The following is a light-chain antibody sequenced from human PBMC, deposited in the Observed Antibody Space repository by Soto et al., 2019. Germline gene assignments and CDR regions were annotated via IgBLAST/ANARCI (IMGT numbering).Light chain of an antibody. Sequence: EVVLTQSPGTLSLSPGERATLSCRASQSVSNSLAWYQQKPGQAPRLLIYGAFSRATGITDRFSGSGSGTDFTLTISRLEPEDFAVYYCQHYDNSLLTFGQGTTVELK. CDR1: QSVSNS. CDR2: GAF. V-gene: IGKV3-20*01. J-gene: IGKJ1*01. CDR3: QHYDNSLLT.